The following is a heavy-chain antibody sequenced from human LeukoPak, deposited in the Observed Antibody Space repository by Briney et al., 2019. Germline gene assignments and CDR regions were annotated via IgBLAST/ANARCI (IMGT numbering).Heavy chain of an antibody. J-gene: IGHJ4*02. V-gene: IGHV4-59*01. D-gene: IGHD6-13*01. CDR1: GGSISSYY. CDR3: ARDFSSTWYYFDS. CDR2: IYYSVST. Sequence: SETLSLTCTVSGGSISSYYWSWIRQPPGKGLEWVGYIYYSVSTNYNPSLKSRVTISVDTSKNQFSLKLSSVTAADTAVYYCARDFSSTWYYFDSWGQGTLVTVSS.